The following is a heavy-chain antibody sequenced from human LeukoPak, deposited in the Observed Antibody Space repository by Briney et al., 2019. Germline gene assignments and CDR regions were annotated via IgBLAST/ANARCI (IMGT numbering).Heavy chain of an antibody. CDR2: ISYDGNNK. CDR1: RFTFSSFA. CDR3: AKRGLPDY. D-gene: IGHD3-10*01. Sequence: GGSLRLSCAASRFTFSSFAMHWVRQAPGKGLEWVAVISYDGNNKYYADSVKGRFTISRDNSKNTLYVQMNSLRAEDTAVYYCAKRGLPDYWGQGTLVTVSS. J-gene: IGHJ4*02. V-gene: IGHV3-30*04.